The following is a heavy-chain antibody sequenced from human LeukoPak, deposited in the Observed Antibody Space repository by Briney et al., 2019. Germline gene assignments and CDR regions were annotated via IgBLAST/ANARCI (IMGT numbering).Heavy chain of an antibody. Sequence: PGGSLRLSCAASGFTFTTYMMNWVRQTPGKGLEWVSYISSDGGAIYYADSVKGRFTISRDNAQTSLYLQMNNLRAEDTAVYYCERELAYWGQGALVTVSS. V-gene: IGHV3-48*01. CDR3: ERELAY. CDR2: ISSDGGAI. J-gene: IGHJ4*02. CDR1: GFTFTTYM.